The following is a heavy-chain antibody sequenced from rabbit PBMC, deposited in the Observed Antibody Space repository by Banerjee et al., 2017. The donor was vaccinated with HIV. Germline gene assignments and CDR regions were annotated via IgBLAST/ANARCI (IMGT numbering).Heavy chain of an antibody. CDR3: AREVAYGSVAWE. CDR1: GFTLSSYW. CDR2: MDAGSSGTT. D-gene: IGHD5-1*01. J-gene: IGHJ4*01. V-gene: IGHV1S45*01. Sequence: QEQLEESGGDLVKPEGSLTLTCTASGFTLSSYWICWVRQAPGKGLEWIACMDAGSSGTTNYASWAKGRFTISKTSSTTVTLQMTSLTVADTATYFCAREVAYGSVAWEWGQGTLVTVS.